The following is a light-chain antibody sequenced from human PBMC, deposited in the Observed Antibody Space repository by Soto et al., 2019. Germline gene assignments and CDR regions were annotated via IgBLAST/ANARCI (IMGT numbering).Light chain of an antibody. CDR2: DVT. Sequence: QSALTQPASVSGSPGQSITISCTGTSSDIGTYDYVSWYQQHPGKAPKLMIYDVTNRPSGVSNRFSASKSGNTASLTISGLQAEDEADYYCSSYTSGSTLVIFGGGTKLTVL. J-gene: IGLJ2*01. CDR3: SSYTSGSTLVI. V-gene: IGLV2-14*01. CDR1: SSDIGTYDY.